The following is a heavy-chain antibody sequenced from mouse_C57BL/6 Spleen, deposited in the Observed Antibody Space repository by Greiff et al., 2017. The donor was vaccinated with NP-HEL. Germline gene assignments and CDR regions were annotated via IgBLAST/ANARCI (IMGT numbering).Heavy chain of an antibody. J-gene: IGHJ4*01. CDR1: GYTFTSYW. Sequence: VQLQQSGAELVMPGASVKLSCKASGYTFTSYWMHWVKQRPGQGLEWIGEIDPSDSYTNYNQKIKGKSTLIVDKSSSTAYMQLSSLTSEDSAVYYCARLNEYSYAMDNWRQGTSVTVSS. CDR2: IDPSDSYT. CDR3: ARLNEYSYAMDN. V-gene: IGHV1-69*01. D-gene: IGHD5-2*01.